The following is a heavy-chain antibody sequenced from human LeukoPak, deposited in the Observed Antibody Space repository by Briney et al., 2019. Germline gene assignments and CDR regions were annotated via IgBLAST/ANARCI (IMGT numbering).Heavy chain of an antibody. CDR2: IIPIFGTA. CDR3: ATAGDAAPRGWYNWNVGDLNYYFDY. J-gene: IGHJ4*02. CDR1: GGTFSSYA. D-gene: IGHD1-20*01. Sequence: ASVKVSCKASGGTFSSYAISWVRQAPGQGLEWMGGIIPIFGTANYAQKFQGRVTITADKSTSTAYMELSSLRSEDTPVYYCATAGDAAPRGWYNWNVGDLNYYFDYWGQGTLVTVSS. V-gene: IGHV1-69*06.